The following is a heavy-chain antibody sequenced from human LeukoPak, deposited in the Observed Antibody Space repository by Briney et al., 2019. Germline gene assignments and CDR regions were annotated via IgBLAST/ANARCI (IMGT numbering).Heavy chain of an antibody. CDR1: GFTFTRSV. V-gene: IGHV1-58*01. Sequence: SVKVSCKASGFTFTRSVVQWVRQARGQRLEWIGWIVVGSDDTNYAQKFQERVTITRDMSTNTASMELSSLRSEDTAVYYCARGRGTGSYYDFWSGYYKEDYYGMDVWGQGTTVTVSS. J-gene: IGHJ6*02. D-gene: IGHD3-3*01. CDR2: IVVGSDDT. CDR3: ARGRGTGSYYDFWSGYYKEDYYGMDV.